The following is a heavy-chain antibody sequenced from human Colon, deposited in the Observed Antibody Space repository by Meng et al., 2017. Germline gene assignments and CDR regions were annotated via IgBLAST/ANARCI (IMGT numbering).Heavy chain of an antibody. V-gene: IGHV4-39*01. J-gene: IGHJ4*02. CDR3: ARRPNRSSFFDY. Sequence: QPQLQESGLGLVKPSETLSLTCTVSGVSISSSSYYWAWIRQPPGKGLEWIGTISNSGTTYYNPSLKSRVTISVDTSKNQFSLKVSSVTAADTAVYYCARRPNRSSFFDYWGPGTLVTVSS. D-gene: IGHD6-6*01. CDR2: ISNSGTT. CDR1: GVSISSSSYY.